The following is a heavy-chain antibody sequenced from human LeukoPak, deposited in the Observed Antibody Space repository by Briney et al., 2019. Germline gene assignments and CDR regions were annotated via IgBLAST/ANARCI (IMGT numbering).Heavy chain of an antibody. J-gene: IGHJ5*02. D-gene: IGHD5-18*01. CDR2: INTNTGNP. V-gene: IGHV7-4-1*01. Sequence: GASVKVSCKASGYTFTSYAMNWVRQAPGQGLEWMGWINTNTGNPTYAQGFTGRFVFSLDTSVSTAYLQIGSLKAEDTAVYYCARGLGRGYSYGLSDWFDPWGQGTPVTVSS. CDR3: ARGLGRGYSYGLSDWFDP. CDR1: GYTFTSYA.